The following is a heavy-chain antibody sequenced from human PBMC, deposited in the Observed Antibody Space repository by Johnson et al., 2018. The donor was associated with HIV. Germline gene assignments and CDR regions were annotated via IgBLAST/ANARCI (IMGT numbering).Heavy chain of an antibody. CDR2: ISYDGTSK. J-gene: IGHJ3*02. Sequence: QVQLVESGGGVVQPGRSLRLSCAASGFAFSSYAMHWVRQAPGKGLEWVAVISYDGTSKYQADSVKGRFTISRDNSKNTLYLQMNSLRAEDTAVYYCAKAMSPMVRGNIWGQGTMVTVSS. CDR1: GFAFSSYA. D-gene: IGHD3-10*01. CDR3: AKAMSPMVRGNI. V-gene: IGHV3-30*04.